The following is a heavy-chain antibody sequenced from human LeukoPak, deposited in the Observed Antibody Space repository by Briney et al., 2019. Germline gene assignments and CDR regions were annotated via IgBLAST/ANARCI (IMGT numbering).Heavy chain of an antibody. Sequence: KPSETLSLTCAVYGGSLSGYYWSCIRQPPGKGLEWIGEINHSGSTNYNPSLKSRVTISVDTSKNQFSLKLSSVTAADTAVYYCARGRLYYYGSGNRSGGYWFDPWGQGTLVTVSS. CDR2: INHSGST. D-gene: IGHD3-10*01. CDR1: GGSLSGYY. CDR3: ARGRLYYYGSGNRSGGYWFDP. J-gene: IGHJ5*02. V-gene: IGHV4-34*01.